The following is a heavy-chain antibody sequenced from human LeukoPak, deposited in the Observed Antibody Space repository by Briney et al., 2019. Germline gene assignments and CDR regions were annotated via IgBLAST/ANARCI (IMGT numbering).Heavy chain of an antibody. CDR3: AHRRDGSGSYYNYYFDY. V-gene: IGHV2-5*02. Sequence: SGPTLVRPTQTLTLTCTFSGFSLSTSGVGVGWIRQPPGKALEWLALIYWDDDKRYSPSLKSRLTITKDTSKNQVVLTMTNMGPVDTATYYCAHRRDGSGSYYNYYFDYWGQGTLVTVSS. CDR2: IYWDDDK. D-gene: IGHD3-10*01. CDR1: GFSLSTSGVG. J-gene: IGHJ4*02.